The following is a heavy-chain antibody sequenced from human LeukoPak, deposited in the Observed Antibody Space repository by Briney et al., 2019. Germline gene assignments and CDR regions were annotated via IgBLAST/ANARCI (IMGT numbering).Heavy chain of an antibody. CDR1: GFTFSSYG. CDR3: ARSRGSGSFFDY. V-gene: IGHV3-33*01. J-gene: IGHJ4*02. D-gene: IGHD3-10*01. CDR2: IWYDGSNK. Sequence: PGGSLRLSCAASGFTFSSYGMHWVRQAPGKGLEWVAVIWYDGSNKYYADSVKGRFTISRDNSKNTLYLQMNSLRAEDTAVYYCARSRGSGSFFDYWGQGTLATVSS.